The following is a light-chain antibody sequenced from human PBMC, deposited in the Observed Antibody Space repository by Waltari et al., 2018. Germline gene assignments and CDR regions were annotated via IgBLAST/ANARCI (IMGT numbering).Light chain of an antibody. CDR2: GKN. CDR3: NSRDISGNHVF. Sequence: SSELTQDPAVSVALGQTVRITCQGDSLKNYDASWYQQKPGQAPVFVLYGKNKRPSGIPDRFSGSNSGNTASLTITGAQAEDEADYYCNSRDISGNHVFFGGGTKLTVL. CDR1: SLKNYD. V-gene: IGLV3-19*01. J-gene: IGLJ2*01.